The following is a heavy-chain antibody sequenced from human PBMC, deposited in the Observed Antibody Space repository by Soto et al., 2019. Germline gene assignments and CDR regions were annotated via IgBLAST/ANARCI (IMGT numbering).Heavy chain of an antibody. Sequence: GGFLRLSCAASGFTFSTYWRSWVRQAPGKGLEWVANIKQDGSEKYYVDSVKGRFTISRDNIKKSLYLQMNSLRAEDTAVYYCASRYLEYCSSASCSAPYDYWGQGTLVTVSS. D-gene: IGHD2-2*01. CDR1: GFTFSTYW. CDR3: ASRYLEYCSSASCSAPYDY. CDR2: IKQDGSEK. J-gene: IGHJ4*02. V-gene: IGHV3-7*05.